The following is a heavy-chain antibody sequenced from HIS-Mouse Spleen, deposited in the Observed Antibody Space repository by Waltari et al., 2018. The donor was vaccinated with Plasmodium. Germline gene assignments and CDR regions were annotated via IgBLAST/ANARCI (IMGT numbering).Heavy chain of an antibody. V-gene: IGHV3-66*01. CDR3: ARDLHSSGWYAFDI. D-gene: IGHD6-19*01. CDR2: IYSGGST. Sequence: EVQLVESGGGLVQPGGSLRLSCAASGLTVIRNYLSWVRKAPGKGVESVSDIYSGGSTYYADSVKGICTISRDNSKTTLYLQMNSLRAEDTAVYYCARDLHSSGWYAFDIWGQGTMVTVSS. CDR1: GLTVIRNY. J-gene: IGHJ3*02.